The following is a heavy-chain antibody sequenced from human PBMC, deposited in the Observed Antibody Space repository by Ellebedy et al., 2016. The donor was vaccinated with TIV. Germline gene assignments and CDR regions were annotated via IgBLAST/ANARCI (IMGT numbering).Heavy chain of an antibody. CDR3: ATEGDGLHRRTLAW. CDR2: ISSSSSYI. J-gene: IGHJ4*02. CDR1: GFTFSDYY. Sequence: GESLKISCAASGFTFSDYYMSWIRQAPGKGLEWVSSISSSSSYIYYTVSVKGRFTISRDNAKNSLYLQMSSLRVEDTALYYCATEGDGLHRRTLAWWGQGTLVTVSS. D-gene: IGHD5-24*01. V-gene: IGHV3-11*05.